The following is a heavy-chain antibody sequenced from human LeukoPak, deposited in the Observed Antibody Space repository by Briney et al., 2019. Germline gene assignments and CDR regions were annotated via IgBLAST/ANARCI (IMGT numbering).Heavy chain of an antibody. CDR1: GGSISSYY. J-gene: IGHJ5*02. CDR2: INHGGST. D-gene: IGHD6-13*01. V-gene: IGHV4-34*01. Sequence: SETLSLTCTVSGGSISSYYWSWIRQPPGKGLEWIGEINHGGSTNYNPSLKSRVTISVDTSKNQFSLKLSSVTAADTAVYYCARTGYSSSWYEEGWFDPWGQGTLVTVSS. CDR3: ARTGYSSSWYEEGWFDP.